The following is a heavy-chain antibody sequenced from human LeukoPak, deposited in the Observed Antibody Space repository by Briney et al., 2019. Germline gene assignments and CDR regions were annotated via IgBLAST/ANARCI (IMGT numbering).Heavy chain of an antibody. D-gene: IGHD3-3*01. J-gene: IGHJ6*03. Sequence: SETLSLTCTVSGGSISSYYWSWIRQPAGKGLEWIGRIYTSGSTNYNPSLKSRVTISVDTSKNQFSLKLSSVTAADTAVYYCARASITIFGVVDEYYYYMDVWGKGTTVTVSS. CDR3: ARASITIFGVVDEYYYYMDV. V-gene: IGHV4-4*07. CDR1: GGSISSYY. CDR2: IYTSGST.